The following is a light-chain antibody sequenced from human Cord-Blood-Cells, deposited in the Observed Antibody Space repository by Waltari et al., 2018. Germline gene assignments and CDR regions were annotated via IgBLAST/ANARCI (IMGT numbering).Light chain of an antibody. CDR3: QQYYSTPPWT. CDR1: QSVLYRSNNKND. Sequence: DIVMTQSPDSLAVSLGERATINCKSSQSVLYRSNNKNDLAWYQQKPGQPPKLLIYWASTRESGVPDRFSGSGSETDFTLTISSLQAEDVAVYYCQQYYSTPPWTFGQGTKVEIK. V-gene: IGKV4-1*01. J-gene: IGKJ1*01. CDR2: WAS.